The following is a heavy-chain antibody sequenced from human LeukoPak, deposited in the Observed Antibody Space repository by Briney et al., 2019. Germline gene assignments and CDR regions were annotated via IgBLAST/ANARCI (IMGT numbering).Heavy chain of an antibody. J-gene: IGHJ4*02. V-gene: IGHV4-4*07. Sequence: PSETLSLTCTVSGDSMSSYYWSWIRRSAERGLEWIGRQYTSGNTNYNPSLKGRVTISVDKSKNQFSLNLSSVTAADTAVYYCASDLPMVGGVIMPLIYWGQGILVTVSS. CDR3: ASDLPMVGGVIMPLIY. CDR2: QYTSGNT. CDR1: GDSMSSYY. D-gene: IGHD3-10*01.